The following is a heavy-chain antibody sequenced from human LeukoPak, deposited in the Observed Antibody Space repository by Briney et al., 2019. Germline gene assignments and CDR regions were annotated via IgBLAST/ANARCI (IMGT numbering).Heavy chain of an antibody. CDR3: ARDSSSSWYNDY. J-gene: IGHJ4*02. CDR2: ISSSSSYI. Sequence: GGSLRLSCAASGFTFSSYSMNWVRQAPGKGLEWVSSISSSSSYIYYADSVKGRFTISRDNAKNSLYPQMNSLRAEDTAVYYCARDSSSSWYNDYWGQGTLVTVSS. D-gene: IGHD6-13*01. CDR1: GFTFSSYS. V-gene: IGHV3-21*01.